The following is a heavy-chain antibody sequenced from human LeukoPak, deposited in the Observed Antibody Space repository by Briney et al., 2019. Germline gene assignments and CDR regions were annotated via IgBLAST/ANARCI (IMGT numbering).Heavy chain of an antibody. D-gene: IGHD6-19*01. CDR2: TSSSTTYI. V-gene: IGHV3-21*01. Sequence: GGSLRLSCAASGFTFSNYSMNWVRQAPGKGLEWVSSTSSSTTYIYYAGSVKGRFTISRDNAKNSLYLQLNSLRAEDTAVYYCARRGAVAGTIDYWGQGALVTVSP. CDR3: ARRGAVAGTIDY. CDR1: GFTFSNYS. J-gene: IGHJ4*02.